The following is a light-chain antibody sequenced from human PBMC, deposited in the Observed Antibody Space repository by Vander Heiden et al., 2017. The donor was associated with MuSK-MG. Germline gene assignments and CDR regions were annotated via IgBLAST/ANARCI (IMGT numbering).Light chain of an antibody. Sequence: EIVMTQSPATLSVSPGERATLSCRASQSVSSNLAWYQQKPGQAPRLLIYGASTRANGIPDRFSGSGSGTEFTLTSSSRQSEDFAVYYWQQDNNLHLFGQGTRMEIK. J-gene: IGKJ5*01. CDR3: QQDNNLHL. V-gene: IGKV3-15*01. CDR2: GAS. CDR1: QSVSSN.